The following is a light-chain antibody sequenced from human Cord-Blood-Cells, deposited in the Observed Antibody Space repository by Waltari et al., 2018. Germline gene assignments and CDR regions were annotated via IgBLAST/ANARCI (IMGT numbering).Light chain of an antibody. CDR2: DAS. V-gene: IGKV3-11*01. CDR3: QQRSNWPRT. CDR1: QSVSSY. Sequence: ENVLKQSPATPALSPGERDTLSCRASQSVSSYLAWYQQKPGQAPRLLIYDASNRATGIPARFSGSGSGTDFTLTISSLEPEDFAVYYCQQRSNWPRTFGQGTKVEIK. J-gene: IGKJ1*01.